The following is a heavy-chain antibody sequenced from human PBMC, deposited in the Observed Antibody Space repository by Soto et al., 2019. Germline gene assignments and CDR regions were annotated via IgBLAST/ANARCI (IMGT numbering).Heavy chain of an antibody. CDR3: ARHVVRSSGVVGIPWSDP. D-gene: IGHD6-19*01. Sequence: PGESLKISCKGSGYSFTSYWIGWVRQMPGKGLEWMGIIYPGDSDTRYSPSFQGQVTISADKSISTAYLQWSSLKASDTAMYYCARHVVRSSGVVGIPWSDPWGQGTLVTVSS. CDR1: GYSFTSYW. CDR2: IYPGDSDT. J-gene: IGHJ5*02. V-gene: IGHV5-51*01.